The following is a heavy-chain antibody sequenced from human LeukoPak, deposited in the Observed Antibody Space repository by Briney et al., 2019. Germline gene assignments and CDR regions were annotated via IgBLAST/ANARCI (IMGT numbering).Heavy chain of an antibody. Sequence: GESLKISCKGSGYSFTSYWIGWVRQMPGKGLEWMGIIYPGGSVTRYSPSFQGQVTISADKSINTAYLQWSSLKASDTAMYYCVRLDFYYYYMDAWDKGTTVTVSS. J-gene: IGHJ6*03. CDR3: VRLDFYYYYMDA. CDR2: IYPGGSVT. V-gene: IGHV5-51*01. CDR1: GYSFTSYW.